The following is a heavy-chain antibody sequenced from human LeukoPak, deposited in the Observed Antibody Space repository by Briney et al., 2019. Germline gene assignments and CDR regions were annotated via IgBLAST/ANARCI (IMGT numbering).Heavy chain of an antibody. V-gene: IGHV3-53*01. Sequence: GGSLRLSCAASGFTVSSNYMSWVRQAPGKGLEWVSVIYSGGSTYYADSVKGRFTISRDNSKNTLYLQMNSLRAEDTAVYYCARVVVLMVRGVRPTSYYNWFDPWGQGTLVTVSS. CDR1: GFTVSSNY. J-gene: IGHJ5*02. CDR2: IYSGGST. CDR3: ARVVVLMVRGVRPTSYYNWFDP. D-gene: IGHD3-10*01.